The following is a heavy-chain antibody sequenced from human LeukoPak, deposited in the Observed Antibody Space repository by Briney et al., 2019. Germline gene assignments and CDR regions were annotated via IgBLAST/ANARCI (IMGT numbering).Heavy chain of an antibody. J-gene: IGHJ4*02. D-gene: IGHD1-26*01. CDR3: ARNRATNDY. Sequence: PGGSLRLSYTASGFTFKNYRMTWVRQAPGKGLEWVASMKDDGNEIQYVDSVKGRFTISRDNAKNSLYLQMNNLRAEDTAVYYCARNRATNDYWGQGTLVTVSS. CDR1: GFTFKNYR. V-gene: IGHV3-7*01. CDR2: MKDDGNEI.